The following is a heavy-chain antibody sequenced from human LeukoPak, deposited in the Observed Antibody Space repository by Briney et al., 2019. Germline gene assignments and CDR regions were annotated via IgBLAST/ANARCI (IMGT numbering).Heavy chain of an antibody. CDR3: ARLRGSGSAYYFDY. V-gene: IGHV4-61*02. Sequence: PSQTLSLTCTVSGGSISSGSYYSSWIRQPAGKELEWIGRIYTSGRTNYNTSLKSRVTISVDTSKNQFSLKLSSVTAADTAMYYCARLRGSGSAYYFDYWGQGTLVTVSS. D-gene: IGHD3-10*01. CDR2: IYTSGRT. J-gene: IGHJ4*02. CDR1: GGSISSGSYY.